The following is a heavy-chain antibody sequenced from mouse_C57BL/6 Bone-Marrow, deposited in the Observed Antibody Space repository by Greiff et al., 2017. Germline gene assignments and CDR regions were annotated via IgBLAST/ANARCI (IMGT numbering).Heavy chain of an antibody. CDR1: GFTFSSYG. CDR2: ISSGGSYT. V-gene: IGHV5-6*02. J-gene: IGHJ3*01. CDR3: ARLHSSGYPWFAY. Sequence: EVMLVESGGDLVKPGGSLKLSCAASGFTFSSYGMSWVRQTPDKRLEWVATISSGGSYTYYPDSVKGRFTISRDNAKNTLYRQMSSLKSEDTAMYYWARLHSSGYPWFAYWGQGTLVTVSA. D-gene: IGHD3-2*02.